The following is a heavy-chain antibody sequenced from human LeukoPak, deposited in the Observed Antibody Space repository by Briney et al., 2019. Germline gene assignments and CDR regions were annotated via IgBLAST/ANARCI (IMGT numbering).Heavy chain of an antibody. J-gene: IGHJ6*03. Sequence: VKPSQTLSLTCTVSGGSISSGDYYWSWIRQPPGKGLEWIGYIYYSGSTYYNPSLKSRVTISVGTSKNQFSLKLSSVTAADTAVYYCARVPGTGYYYYMDVWGKGTTVTLSS. D-gene: IGHD2-8*02. V-gene: IGHV4-30-4*08. CDR2: IYYSGST. CDR3: ARVPGTGYYYYMDV. CDR1: GGSISSGDYY.